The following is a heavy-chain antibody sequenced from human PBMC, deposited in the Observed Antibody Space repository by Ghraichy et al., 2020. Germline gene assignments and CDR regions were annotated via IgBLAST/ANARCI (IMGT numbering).Heavy chain of an antibody. CDR2: IYWDDDN. CDR3: AHGSGWLFDF. V-gene: IGHV2-5*02. Sequence: SGPTLVKPTQTLTLTCTFSGFSLSAPGVGVGWIRQPPGKALEWLALIYWDDDNHFSPSLKNRLTLTKDTSENHVVLTMTNMDPVDTATYFCAHGSGWLFDFLGQGTLVTVSS. CDR1: GFSLSAPGVG. D-gene: IGHD6-19*01. J-gene: IGHJ4*02.